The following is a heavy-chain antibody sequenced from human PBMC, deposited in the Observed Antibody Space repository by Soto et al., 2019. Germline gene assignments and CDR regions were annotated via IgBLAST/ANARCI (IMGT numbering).Heavy chain of an antibody. Sequence: GASVKVSCKASGYTFTGYYMHWVRQAPGQGFEWMGWINPNSGGTNYAQKFQGWVTMTRDTSISTAYMELSRLRSDDTAVYYCASAKTSGPGGGTTTSFDYWGQGTLVTVSS. J-gene: IGHJ4*02. V-gene: IGHV1-2*04. D-gene: IGHD1-26*01. CDR1: GYTFTGYY. CDR3: ASAKTSGPGGGTTTSFDY. CDR2: INPNSGGT.